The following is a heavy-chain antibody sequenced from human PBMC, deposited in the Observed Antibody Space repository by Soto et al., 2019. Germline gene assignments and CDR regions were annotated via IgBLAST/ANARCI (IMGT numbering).Heavy chain of an antibody. D-gene: IGHD3-3*01. CDR2: IYYSGST. CDR3: ARVPYDFWSGYPPYGMDV. Sequence: TVALTCTVSGGSISSYYWSWIRQPPGKGLEWIGYIYYSGSTNYNPSLKSRVTISVDTSKNQFSLKLSSVTAADTAVYYCARVPYDFWSGYPPYGMDVWGQGTTVTVSS. CDR1: GGSISSYY. J-gene: IGHJ6*02. V-gene: IGHV4-59*01.